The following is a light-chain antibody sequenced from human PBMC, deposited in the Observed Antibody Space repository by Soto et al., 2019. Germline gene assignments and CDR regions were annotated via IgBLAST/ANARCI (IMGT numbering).Light chain of an antibody. Sequence: PSVSGAPGQRVTISCTGSSSNIGAGYDVHWYQQLPGTAPKLLIYGNSNRPSGVPDRFSGSKSGTSASLAITGLQAEDEADYYCQSYDSSRGVFGTGTKVTV. CDR3: QSYDSSRGV. CDR1: SSNIGAGYD. CDR2: GNS. V-gene: IGLV1-40*01. J-gene: IGLJ1*01.